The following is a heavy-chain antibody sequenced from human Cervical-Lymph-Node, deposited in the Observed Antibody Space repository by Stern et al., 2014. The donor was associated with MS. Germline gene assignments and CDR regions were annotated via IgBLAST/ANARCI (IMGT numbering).Heavy chain of an antibody. CDR2: ISYDGNSK. CDR3: ARDGRSV. V-gene: IGHV3-30-3*01. Sequence: QVQLVESGGGVVQPGRSLRLSCAASGFTFSSYTMHWVRQAPGTGLEWVAVISYDGNSKFYADSVQGRFTLSRDNSKNALFLQMNSLRTEDTAVYYCARDGRSVWGQGTLVTVSS. CDR1: GFTFSSYT. J-gene: IGHJ4*02.